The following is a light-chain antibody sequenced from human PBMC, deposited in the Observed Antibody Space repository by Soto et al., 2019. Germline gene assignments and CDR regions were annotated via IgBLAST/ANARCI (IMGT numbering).Light chain of an antibody. CDR3: QVWDSGSAHVV. Sequence: SYELTQPPSVSVSPGTTASISCGGNNIGSKGVHGYQQKPGQAPVLVIYSDTDLPPVIPERFSGSNSANLATLTISRVEAGDEADYYCQVWDSGSAHVVFGGGTKVTVL. CDR1: NIGSKG. CDR2: SDT. V-gene: IGLV3-21*04. J-gene: IGLJ2*01.